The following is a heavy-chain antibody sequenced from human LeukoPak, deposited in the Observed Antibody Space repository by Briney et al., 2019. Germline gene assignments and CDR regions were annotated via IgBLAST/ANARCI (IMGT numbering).Heavy chain of an antibody. CDR3: ARYSSWFPNDY. CDR2: IHPNSGGT. V-gene: IGHV1-2*02. D-gene: IGHD3-10*01. CDR1: GYTVTGYY. J-gene: IGHJ4*02. Sequence: ASVKVSCKASGYTVTGYYMHWVRQAPGQGLEWMGWIHPNSGGTNYAQKFQGRVTITRDTSISTAYMELNRLRFDDTAVYYCARYSSWFPNDYWGQGTLVTVSS.